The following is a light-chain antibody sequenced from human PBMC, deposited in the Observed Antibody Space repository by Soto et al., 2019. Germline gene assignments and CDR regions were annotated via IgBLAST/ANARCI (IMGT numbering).Light chain of an antibody. V-gene: IGKV1-5*03. J-gene: IGKJ4*02. CDR2: KAS. CDR1: QSINNL. CDR3: QQDSSYSP. Sequence: DIQMTQSPSTLSASVGDRVTITCRASQSINNLLAWYQQKPGKAPKLLIYKASSLESGVPSRFSGNGSGTEFTLTISSLQPDDFATYYCQQDSSYSPFGGGTKVEIK.